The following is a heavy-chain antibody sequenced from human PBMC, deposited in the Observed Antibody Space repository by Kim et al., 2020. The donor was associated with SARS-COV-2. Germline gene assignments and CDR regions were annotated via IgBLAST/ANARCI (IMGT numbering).Heavy chain of an antibody. J-gene: IGHJ5*02. Sequence: RFTISRDNSKNTLYLQMNRLRAEDTAVYYCARDASITMVRGVLGVGWFDPWGQGTLVTVSS. D-gene: IGHD3-10*01. CDR3: ARDASITMVRGVLGVGWFDP. V-gene: IGHV3-30*07.